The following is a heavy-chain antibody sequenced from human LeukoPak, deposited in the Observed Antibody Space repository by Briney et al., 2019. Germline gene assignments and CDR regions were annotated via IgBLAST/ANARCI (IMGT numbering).Heavy chain of an antibody. CDR3: AKGAGWSSSWYFDY. V-gene: IGHV3-30*04. D-gene: IGHD6-13*01. Sequence: PGRSLRLSCAASGSTFTSFAIHWVRQAPGKGPEWVAAISYDGNNKYYTDSVKGRFTISRDNSKNTLYLQMDSLRAEDTAVYYCAKGAGWSSSWYFDYWGQGTLVTVSS. CDR1: GSTFTSFA. J-gene: IGHJ4*02. CDR2: ISYDGNNK.